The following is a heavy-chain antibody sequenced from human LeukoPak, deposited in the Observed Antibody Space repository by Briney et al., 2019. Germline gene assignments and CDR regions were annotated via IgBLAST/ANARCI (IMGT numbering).Heavy chain of an antibody. D-gene: IGHD5-18*01. Sequence: GGSLRLSCAASGFTFSDSYMAWIRQAPGKGLNWVSYINNNANIIYYADSVKGRFTISRDNAKNSLSLQMNSLRAEDTAVYYCARVGGYSYGPGAFDIWGQGTMVTVSS. CDR2: INNNANII. CDR1: GFTFSDSY. V-gene: IGHV3-11*04. J-gene: IGHJ3*02. CDR3: ARVGGYSYGPGAFDI.